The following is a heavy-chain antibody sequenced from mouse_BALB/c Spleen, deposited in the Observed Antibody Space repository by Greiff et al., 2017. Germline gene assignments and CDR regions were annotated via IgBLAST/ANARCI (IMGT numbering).Heavy chain of an antibody. Sequence: QVHVKQSGPELVKPGASVKMSCKASGYTFTSYYIHWVKQRPGQGLEWIGWIYPGDGSTKYNEKFKGKTTLTADKSSSTAYMLLSSLTSEDSAIYFCARMDGNSDYFDYWGQGTTLTVSS. V-gene: IGHV1S56*01. CDR2: IYPGDGST. CDR3: ARMDGNSDYFDY. CDR1: GYTFTSYY. J-gene: IGHJ2*01. D-gene: IGHD2-1*01.